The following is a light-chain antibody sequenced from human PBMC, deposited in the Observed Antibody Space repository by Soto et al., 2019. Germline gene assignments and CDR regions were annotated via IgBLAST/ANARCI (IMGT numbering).Light chain of an antibody. V-gene: IGKV1-33*01. Sequence: SQMPPSLFSLSATVGYRVTITCQASQDISNYLNWYQQKLGKAPKLLIYDASNLETEVPSRFSGSGSGTDFTFTISSLQPEDIATYYCQQYSHLITFGQGTRLEIK. CDR3: QQYSHLIT. CDR2: DAS. CDR1: QDISNY. J-gene: IGKJ5*01.